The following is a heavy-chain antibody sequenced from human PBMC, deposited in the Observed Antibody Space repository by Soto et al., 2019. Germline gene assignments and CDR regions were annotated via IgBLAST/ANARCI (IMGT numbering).Heavy chain of an antibody. CDR2: IWYDGSNK. Sequence: GGSLRLSCAASGFTFSSYGMHWVRQAPGKGLEWVAVIWYDGSNKYYADSVKGRFTISRDNSKNTLYLQMNSLRAEDTAVYYCARDGGIQLWYLQNYYYYGMDVWGQGTTVTVSS. D-gene: IGHD5-18*01. CDR3: ARDGGIQLWYLQNYYYYGMDV. CDR1: GFTFSSYG. J-gene: IGHJ6*02. V-gene: IGHV3-33*01.